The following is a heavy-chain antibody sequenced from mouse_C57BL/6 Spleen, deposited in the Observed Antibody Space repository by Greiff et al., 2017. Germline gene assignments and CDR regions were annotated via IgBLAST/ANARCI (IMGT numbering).Heavy chain of an antibody. CDR1: GYTFTSYW. Sequence: QVQLQQPGAELVMPGASVKLSCKASGYTFTSYWMHWVKQRPGQGLEWIGEIDPSDSYTNYNQKFKGKSTLTVDKSSSTAYMQLSSLTSEDSAVYYCASASAMDYWGQGTSGTVSS. J-gene: IGHJ4*01. CDR3: ASASAMDY. CDR2: IDPSDSYT. V-gene: IGHV1-69*01.